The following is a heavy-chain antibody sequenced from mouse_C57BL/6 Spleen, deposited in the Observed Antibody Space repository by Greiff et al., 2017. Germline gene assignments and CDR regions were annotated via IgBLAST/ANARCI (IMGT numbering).Heavy chain of an antibody. J-gene: IGHJ1*03. Sequence: EVKLVESGGGLVQPGGSLSLSCAASGFTFTDYYMSWVRQPPGKALEWLGFIRNKANGYTTEYSASVKGRFTISRDNSQSILYLQMNALRAEGSATYYCARHGRGGYFDVWGTGTTVTVSS. CDR2: IRNKANGYTT. CDR3: ARHGRGGYFDV. D-gene: IGHD1-1*01. CDR1: GFTFTDYY. V-gene: IGHV7-3*01.